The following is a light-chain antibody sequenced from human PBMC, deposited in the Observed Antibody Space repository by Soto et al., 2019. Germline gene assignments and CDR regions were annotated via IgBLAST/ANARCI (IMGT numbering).Light chain of an antibody. CDR2: EVS. V-gene: IGLV2-14*01. J-gene: IGLJ1*01. Sequence: QSALTQPASVSGSPGQSITISCTGTSSDVGGYNYVSWYQQHPGKAPKLIIYEVSNRPSGVSNRFSGSKSGNTASLTISGLQPEDEAEYYCNSYTSKSTGVFGTGTKLTVL. CDR3: NSYTSKSTGV. CDR1: SSDVGGYNY.